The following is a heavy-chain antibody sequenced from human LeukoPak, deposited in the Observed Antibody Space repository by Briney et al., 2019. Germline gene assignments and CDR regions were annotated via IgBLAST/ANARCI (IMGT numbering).Heavy chain of an antibody. V-gene: IGHV4-59*01. J-gene: IGHJ3*02. CDR2: IYYSGST. CDR3: ARDLGVMVRAFDI. Sequence: PSETLSLTCTVSGGSISSYYWSWIRQPPGKRLEWIGYIYYSGSTSYNPSLKSRVTISVDTSKNQISLKLSSVTAAHTAVYYCARDLGVMVRAFDIWGQGTMVTVSS. CDR1: GGSISSYY. D-gene: IGHD5-18*01.